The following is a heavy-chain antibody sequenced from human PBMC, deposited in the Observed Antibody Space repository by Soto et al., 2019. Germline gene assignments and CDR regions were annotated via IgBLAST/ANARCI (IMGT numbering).Heavy chain of an antibody. Sequence: QVQLVESGGGLVKPGGSLRLSCAVSGVTFSDSYMTWIRQVPGKGLEWISYIITNGTTIYYADSVKGRFTISRDNAKNTLSLQMNSLRAEDTAVYFCANVPLVVGVTLEYDFDPWGQGTVVSVSP. D-gene: IGHD2-8*02. CDR1: GVTFSDSY. V-gene: IGHV3-11*01. CDR3: ANVPLVVGVTLEYDFDP. CDR2: IITNGTTI. J-gene: IGHJ5*02.